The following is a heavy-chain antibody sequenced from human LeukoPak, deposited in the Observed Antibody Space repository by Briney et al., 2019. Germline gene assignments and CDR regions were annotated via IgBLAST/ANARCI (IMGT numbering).Heavy chain of an antibody. CDR1: GYTFTSHY. CDR2: IDPSGGTT. Sequence: ASVKVSCKASGYTFTSHYMYWVRQGPGQGLEWMGMIDPSGGTTSYAQKFQDRVTMTRDTSTSTVYKMLSSLRSEDTAVYYCARDLRAGPYYYDDSGYSAFWGQGTLVTVPS. D-gene: IGHD3-22*01. V-gene: IGHV1-46*01. J-gene: IGHJ4*02. CDR3: ARDLRAGPYYYDDSGYSAF.